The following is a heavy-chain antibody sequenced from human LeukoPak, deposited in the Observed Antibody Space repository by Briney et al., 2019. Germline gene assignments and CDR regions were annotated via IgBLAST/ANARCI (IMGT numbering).Heavy chain of an antibody. J-gene: IGHJ4*02. CDR1: GFTFSSYA. CDR2: ISGSGGST. CDR3: AKSPRVLTSHFDY. Sequence: GGSLRLSCAASGFTFSSYAISRVRQAPGKGLEWVSGISGSGGSTYYADSAKGRFTISRDNSKNTLYLQMNSLRAEDTAVYYCAKSPRVLTSHFDYWGQGTLVTVSS. V-gene: IGHV3-23*01. D-gene: IGHD2-8*01.